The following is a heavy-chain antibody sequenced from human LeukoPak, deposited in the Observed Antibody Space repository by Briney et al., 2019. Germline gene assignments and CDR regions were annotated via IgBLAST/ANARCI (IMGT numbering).Heavy chain of an antibody. V-gene: IGHV3-21*01. CDR3: ARATGYFDWLFPFDY. D-gene: IGHD3-9*01. Sequence: GGSLRLSCAASGFTFSSYTMNWVRQAPGKGLEWLSSISGSSRYTYYADSVKGRFTISRDNTKNSLYLQINSLRAKDTAVYYCARATGYFDWLFPFDYWGQGTLVTVSS. CDR1: GFTFSSYT. CDR2: ISGSSRYT. J-gene: IGHJ4*02.